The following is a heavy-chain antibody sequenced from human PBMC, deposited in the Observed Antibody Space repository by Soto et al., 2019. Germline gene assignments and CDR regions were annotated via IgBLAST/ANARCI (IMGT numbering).Heavy chain of an antibody. Sequence: SGPTLVNPTQTLTLTCTFSGFSLSTRGVAVGCIRPAPRKAPEWIAFIFWHDDKRYSPSLENRLTITKETSKNQVVLTMTNMDPVDTATYYCARIFDFRSGYYCSYWGRQTLLT. D-gene: IGHD3-3*01. V-gene: IGHV2-5*01. J-gene: IGHJ4*02. CDR3: ARIFDFRSGYYCSY. CDR1: GFSLSTRGVA. CDR2: IFWHDDK.